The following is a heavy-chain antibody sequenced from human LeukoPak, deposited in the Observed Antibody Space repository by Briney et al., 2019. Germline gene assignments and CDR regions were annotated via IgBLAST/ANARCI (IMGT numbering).Heavy chain of an antibody. D-gene: IGHD3-22*01. CDR3: AKAYYYDSSVTSRDAFDI. CDR1: GFTFSSYA. J-gene: IGHJ3*02. CDR2: ISGSGGST. Sequence: GGSLRLSCAASGFTFSSYAMSWVRQAPGKGLEWVSDISGSGGSTYYADSVKGRFTISRDNAKNSLYLQMNSLRAEDTALYYCAKAYYYDSSVTSRDAFDIWGQGTMVTVSS. V-gene: IGHV3-23*01.